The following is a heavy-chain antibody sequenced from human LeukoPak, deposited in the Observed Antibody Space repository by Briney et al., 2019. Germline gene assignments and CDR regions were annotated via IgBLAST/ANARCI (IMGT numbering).Heavy chain of an antibody. CDR1: GYTFTGYY. J-gene: IGHJ4*02. V-gene: IGHV1-2*02. CDR2: INPNNGGT. CDR3: GRDRHWNQGNFDY. D-gene: IGHD1-1*01. Sequence: ASVTVSCKASGYTFTGYYMHWVRQAPGQGLEWMGWINPNNGGTNSAQKFQGRVTMTRDTSIGTAYMELNRLTYDDTAVYYCGRDRHWNQGNFDYWGQGTLVTVSS.